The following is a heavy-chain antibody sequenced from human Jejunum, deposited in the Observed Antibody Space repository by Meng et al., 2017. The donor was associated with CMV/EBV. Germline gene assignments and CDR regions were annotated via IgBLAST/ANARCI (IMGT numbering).Heavy chain of an antibody. CDR2: ISATGRST. D-gene: IGHD3-22*01. Sequence: EVQVLESGGGWVQPGGSLRLSCAASGFTFNDMSWVRQAPGKGLEWVSAISATGRSTYYADSVKGRFTISRDNSKNTLFLQVSSLRAEDTAIYYCAKDDRGVQSNWGQGTLVTVSS. J-gene: IGHJ4*02. CDR1: GFTFND. V-gene: IGHV3-23*01. CDR3: AKDDRGVQSN.